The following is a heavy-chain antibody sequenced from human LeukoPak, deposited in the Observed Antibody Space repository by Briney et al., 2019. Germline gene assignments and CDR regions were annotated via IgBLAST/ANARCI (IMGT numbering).Heavy chain of an antibody. V-gene: IGHV3-30*04. CDR3: ARDSDETLGYSGYDWSGNFDY. CDR2: ISYDGSNK. J-gene: IGHJ4*02. D-gene: IGHD5-12*01. CDR1: GFTFSSYA. Sequence: PGRSLRLSCAASGFTFSSYAMHWVRQAPGKGLEWVAVISYDGSNKYYADSVKGRFTISRDNSKNTLYLQMNSLRAEDTAVYYCARDSDETLGYSGYDWSGNFDYWGQGTLVTVSS.